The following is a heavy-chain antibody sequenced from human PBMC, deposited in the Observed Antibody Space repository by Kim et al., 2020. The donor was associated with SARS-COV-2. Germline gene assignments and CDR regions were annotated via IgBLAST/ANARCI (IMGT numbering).Heavy chain of an antibody. J-gene: IGHJ4*02. CDR1: GFTFSSYA. CDR2: ISGSGGST. CDR3: AKSNFITIFGALEG. V-gene: IGHV3-23*01. Sequence: GGSLRLSCAASGFTFSSYAMSWVRQAPGKGLEWFSAISGSGGSTYYADSVKGRFTISRDNSKNTLYLQMNSLRAEDTAVYYCAKSNFITIFGALEGWGQGTLVTVSS. D-gene: IGHD3-3*01.